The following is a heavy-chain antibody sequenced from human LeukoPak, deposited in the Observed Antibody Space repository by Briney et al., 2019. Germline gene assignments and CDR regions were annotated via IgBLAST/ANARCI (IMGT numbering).Heavy chain of an antibody. J-gene: IGHJ4*02. CDR1: GFTFSSYG. CDR2: ISYDGSNK. D-gene: IGHD2-15*01. Sequence: GGSLRLSCAASGFTFSSYGMHWVRQAPGKGLEWVAVISYDGSNKYYADSVKGRFTISRDNSKNTPYLQMNSLRAEDTAVYYCAKDGGGRSYVCLDYWGQGTLVTVSS. V-gene: IGHV3-30*18. CDR3: AKDGGGRSYVCLDY.